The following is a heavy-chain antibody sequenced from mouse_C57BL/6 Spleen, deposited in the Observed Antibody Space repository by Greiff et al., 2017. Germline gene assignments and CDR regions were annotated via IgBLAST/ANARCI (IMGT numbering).Heavy chain of an antibody. D-gene: IGHD2-2*01. CDR2: IYPNSGST. CDR1: GYTFTSYW. J-gene: IGHJ3*01. CDR3: AVYGYVEACFAY. V-gene: IGHV1-64*01. Sequence: VQLQQPGAELVKPGASVKLSCKASGYTFTSYWMHWVKQRPGQGLEWIGMIYPNSGSTNYNEKFKSKATLTVDKSSSTAYMQLSSLTSEDSAVYDCAVYGYVEACFAYWGQGTLVTVSA.